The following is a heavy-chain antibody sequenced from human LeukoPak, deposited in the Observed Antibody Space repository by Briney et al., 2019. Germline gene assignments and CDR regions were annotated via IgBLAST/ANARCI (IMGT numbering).Heavy chain of an antibody. Sequence: PGGSLRLSCAASGFIFSSYNTNWVRQAPGKGLEWVSSINPNGYYIYYADSVKGRFTISRDNAKNSLYLQMTSLKAEDTAVYFCARGIGYFDWLFFSWGQGTLLTVSS. V-gene: IGHV3-21*06. CDR1: GFIFSSYN. J-gene: IGHJ5*02. CDR3: ARGIGYFDWLFFS. D-gene: IGHD3-9*01. CDR2: INPNGYYI.